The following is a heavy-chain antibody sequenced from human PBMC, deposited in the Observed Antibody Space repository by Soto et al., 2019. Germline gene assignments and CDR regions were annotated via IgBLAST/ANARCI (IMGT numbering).Heavy chain of an antibody. CDR1: GITFSNAW. J-gene: IGHJ3*02. CDR2: IRSKTDGGTT. CDR3: TTTRPGTNVFDN. D-gene: IGHD6-13*01. V-gene: IGHV3-15*01. Sequence: EVLLVESGGDLVEPGGSLRLSCVASGITFSNAWMNWVRQAPGKGLEYIGRIRSKTDGGTTEYAAPVEGRFTISRDDSKNTLYLQMGGLKTEDTAVYYCTTTRPGTNVFDNWGQGTLVTVSS.